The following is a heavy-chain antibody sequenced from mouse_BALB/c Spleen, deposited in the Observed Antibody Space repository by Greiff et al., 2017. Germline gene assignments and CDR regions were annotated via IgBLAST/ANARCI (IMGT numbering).Heavy chain of an antibody. CDR2: INPYNDGT. V-gene: IGHV1-14*01. CDR3: ARLYGNYQEEFYFDY. CDR1: GYTFTSYV. D-gene: IGHD2-1*01. J-gene: IGHJ2*01. Sequence: EVKLMESGPELVKPGASVKMSCKASGYTFTSYVMHWVKQKPGQGLEWIGYINPYNDGTKYNEKFKGKATLTSDKSSSTAYMELSSLTSEDSAVYYCARLYGNYQEEFYFDYWGQGTTLTVSS.